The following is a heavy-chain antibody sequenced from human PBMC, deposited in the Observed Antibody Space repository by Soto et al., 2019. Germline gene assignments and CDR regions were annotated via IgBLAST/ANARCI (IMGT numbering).Heavy chain of an antibody. Sequence: SETLSLTCTVSGGSVSSGSYYWSWIRQPPGKGLEWIGYIYYSGSANYNPSLKSRVTISMDTSQNQFSLRLTSVTAADTAVYYCARGQYSDSHYYFDYWGQGTLVTVSS. CDR1: GGSVSSGSYY. CDR2: IYYSGSA. CDR3: ARGQYSDSHYYFDY. V-gene: IGHV4-61*01. J-gene: IGHJ4*02. D-gene: IGHD4-17*01.